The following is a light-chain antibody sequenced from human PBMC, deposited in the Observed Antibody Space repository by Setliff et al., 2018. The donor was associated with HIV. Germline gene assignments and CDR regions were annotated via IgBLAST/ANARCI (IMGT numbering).Light chain of an antibody. CDR2: EGS. Sequence: SALTQPASVSGSPGQSITISCTGTSSDLGSYHLVSWYQHHPGKAPKLMIYEGSQRPSGVSTRFSGSTSGDTASLTIAGLQAGDEADYYCCSYVAGSHYVFGTGTKVTVL. V-gene: IGLV2-23*01. CDR1: SSDLGSYHL. CDR3: CSYVAGSHYV. J-gene: IGLJ1*01.